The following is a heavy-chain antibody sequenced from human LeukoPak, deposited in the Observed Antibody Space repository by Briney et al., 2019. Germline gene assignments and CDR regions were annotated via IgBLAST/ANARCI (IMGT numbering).Heavy chain of an antibody. CDR2: ISSSSSYI. V-gene: IGHV3-21*01. CDR1: GFTFSSYS. Sequence: PGGSLRLSCAASGFTFSSYSMNWVRQAPGKGLEWVSSISSSSSYIYYADPVKGRFTISRDNAKNSLYLQMNSLRAEDTAVYYCAREGNTAMVRGLNYWGQGTLVTVSS. CDR3: AREGNTAMVRGLNY. D-gene: IGHD5-18*01. J-gene: IGHJ4*02.